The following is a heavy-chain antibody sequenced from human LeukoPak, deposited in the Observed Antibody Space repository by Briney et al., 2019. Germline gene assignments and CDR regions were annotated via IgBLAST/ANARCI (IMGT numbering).Heavy chain of an antibody. D-gene: IGHD3-22*01. V-gene: IGHV3-23*01. CDR2: ISGSGGRT. CDR3: AKDGLYYYDSSGYYRFDY. Sequence: PGGSLRLSCAASGFYAMSWVRQAPGKGLEWVSAISGSGGRTYYADSVKGRFTISRDNSKNTLYLQMNSLRAEDTAVYYCAKDGLYYYDSSGYYRFDYWGQGTLVAVSS. CDR1: GFYA. J-gene: IGHJ4*02.